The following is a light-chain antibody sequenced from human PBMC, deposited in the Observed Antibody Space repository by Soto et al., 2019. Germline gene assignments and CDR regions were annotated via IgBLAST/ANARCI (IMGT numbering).Light chain of an antibody. CDR2: DAS. V-gene: IGKV3-11*01. Sequence: IVLTQSPATLSVSPGERATLSCRASQSVRPSIVWYQQKPGQAPRLLIYDASTRATGIPARFSGSGSGADFTPAISSLEPEDFAVYYCEQRSDGPMYTFGQGTKLEIK. CDR3: EQRSDGPMYT. CDR1: QSVRPS. J-gene: IGKJ2*01.